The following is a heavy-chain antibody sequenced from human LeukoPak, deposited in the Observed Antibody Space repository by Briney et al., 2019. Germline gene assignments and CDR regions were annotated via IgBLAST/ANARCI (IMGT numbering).Heavy chain of an antibody. CDR2: IRPDGSTT. CDR1: GFTFSTYW. D-gene: IGHD2-21*01. V-gene: IGHV3-74*01. CDR3: ARVSSLWGFDY. Sequence: PGGSLRLSCAASGFTFSTYWMHWVRQIPGKGLVWVSRIRPDGSTTAYADSVRGRFTISRDNARNTLYLQLTSLGSEDTAIYYCARVSSLWGFDYWGQGTLVTVSS. J-gene: IGHJ4*02.